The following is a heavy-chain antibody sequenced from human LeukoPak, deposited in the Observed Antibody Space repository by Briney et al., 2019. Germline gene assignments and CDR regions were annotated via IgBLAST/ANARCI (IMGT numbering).Heavy chain of an antibody. Sequence: SETLSLTCAVSGGTIRSNNWWIWVRQPPGKGLEWIGEIFHGGTTNYNPSLKSRVTISVDTSKNQFSLKLSSVTAADTAVYYCARMQGSGWYGYFDYWGQGTLVTVSS. CDR1: GGTIRSNNW. J-gene: IGHJ4*02. CDR3: ARMQGSGWYGYFDY. D-gene: IGHD6-19*01. CDR2: IFHGGTT. V-gene: IGHV4-4*02.